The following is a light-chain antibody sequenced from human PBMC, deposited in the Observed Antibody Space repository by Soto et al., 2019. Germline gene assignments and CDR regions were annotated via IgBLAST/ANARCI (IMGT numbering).Light chain of an antibody. J-gene: IGKJ1*01. Sequence: ESVLTQSPGTLSLSPGERATLSSRASQSVSSNLAWYQQKPGQAPRLLIYGASTRATGIPARFSGSGSGTDFTLTISSLQPEDFATYYCQQANSFPPWTFGQGTKVDIK. CDR1: QSVSSN. CDR2: GAS. CDR3: QQANSFPPWT. V-gene: IGKV3-15*01.